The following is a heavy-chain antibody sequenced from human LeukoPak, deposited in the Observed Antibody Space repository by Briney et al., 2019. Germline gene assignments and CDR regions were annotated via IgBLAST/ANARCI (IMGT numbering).Heavy chain of an antibody. D-gene: IGHD1-26*01. J-gene: IGHJ4*02. V-gene: IGHV3-23*01. CDR2: ISGSSGST. Sequence: GGSLRLSCAASGFTFSSYAMTWVRQAPGKGLEWVSAISGSSGSTYYADSVKGRFTISRDNSKNTLYLQMNSLRAEDTAVYYCAKGVPGSGSXYGSDYWGQGTLVTVSS. CDR1: GFTFSSYA. CDR3: AKGVPGSGSXYGSDY.